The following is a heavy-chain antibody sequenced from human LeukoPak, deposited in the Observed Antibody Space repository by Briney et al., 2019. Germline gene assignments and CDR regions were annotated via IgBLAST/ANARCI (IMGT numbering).Heavy chain of an antibody. D-gene: IGHD3-16*01. CDR2: TYYRSKWYN. V-gene: IGHV6-1*01. CDR1: GDIVSSKSGA. CDR3: ARDPTLGGAFDV. Sequence: SQTLSLTCAISGDIVSSKSGAWNWIRQSPSRGLEWLGRTYYRSKWYNDYAVFVESRITINPDTSKNQFSLQLNSVTPEDTAVYYCARDPTLGGAFDVWGQGTMVTVSS. J-gene: IGHJ3*01.